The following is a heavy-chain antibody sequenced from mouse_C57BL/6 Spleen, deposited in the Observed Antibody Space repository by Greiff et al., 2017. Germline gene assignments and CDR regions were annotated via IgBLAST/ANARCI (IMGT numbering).Heavy chain of an antibody. CDR1: GFTFSSYG. J-gene: IGHJ2*01. D-gene: IGHD2-3*01. CDR3: ARQRDGYYLDY. Sequence: EVMLVESGGDLVKPGGSLKLSCAASGFTFSSYGMSWVRQTPDKRLEWVATISSGGSYTYYPDSVKGRFTISRDNAKNTLYLQMSSLKSEDTAMYYCARQRDGYYLDYWGQGTTLTVSS. V-gene: IGHV5-6*02. CDR2: ISSGGSYT.